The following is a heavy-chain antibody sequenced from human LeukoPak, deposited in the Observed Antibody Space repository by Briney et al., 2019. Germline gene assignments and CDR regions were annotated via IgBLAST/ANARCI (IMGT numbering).Heavy chain of an antibody. CDR2: IYYSGST. CDR1: GGSISSSSYY. D-gene: IGHD2-21*02. Sequence: SETLSLTCTVSGGSISSSSYYWGWIRQPPGKGLEWIGSIYYSGSTYYNPSLKSRVTISVDTSKNQFSLKLSSVTAADTAVYYCAREGIGNCGGDCYSRAFDIWGQGTMVTVSS. CDR3: AREGIGNCGGDCYSRAFDI. J-gene: IGHJ3*02. V-gene: IGHV4-39*07.